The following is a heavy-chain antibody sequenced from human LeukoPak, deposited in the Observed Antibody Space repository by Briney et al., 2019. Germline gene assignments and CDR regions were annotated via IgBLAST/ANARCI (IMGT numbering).Heavy chain of an antibody. J-gene: IGHJ6*02. V-gene: IGHV3-11*01. CDR2: ISSSGDIT. CDR3: AKDMFCSSTSCHKPTSYGMDV. Sequence: GGSLRLSCAASGFTFTDHYMSWVRQAPGKGLEWVSYISSSGDITYYADSVKGRFTVSRDNAKNSLYLQMNSLRAEDTAVYYCAKDMFCSSTSCHKPTSYGMDVWGQGTTVTVSS. D-gene: IGHD2-2*02. CDR1: GFTFTDHY.